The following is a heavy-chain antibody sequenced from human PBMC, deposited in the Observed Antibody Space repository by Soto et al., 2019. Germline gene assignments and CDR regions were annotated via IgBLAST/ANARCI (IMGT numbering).Heavy chain of an antibody. CDR2: INPNSGGT. CDR1: GYTFTGYY. D-gene: IGHD2-2*01. J-gene: IGHJ1*01. Sequence: WASVKVSCKASGYTFTGYYIHWVRQAPGQGLEWMGWINPNSGGTNYAQKFQGRVTMTRDTSISTAYMELSSLRSDDKAVYYCAKKVPVAHLNPWGQGTLVIVSS. V-gene: IGHV1-2*02. CDR3: AKKVPVAHLNP.